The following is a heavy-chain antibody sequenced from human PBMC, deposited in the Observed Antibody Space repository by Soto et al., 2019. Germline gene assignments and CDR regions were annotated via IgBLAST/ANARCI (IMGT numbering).Heavy chain of an antibody. CDR2: IYYSGGT. J-gene: IGHJ6*02. Sequence: QVQLQESGPGLVKPSETLSLTCTVSGGSVSSGSYYWSWIRQPPGKGLEWIGYIYYSGGTNYNPSLKSRVTITVDTSKNQFSLKLSSVTAADTVVYYCARDTAMDDFYYYYYGMDVWGQGTTVTVSS. D-gene: IGHD5-18*01. CDR3: ARDTAMDDFYYYYYGMDV. V-gene: IGHV4-61*01. CDR1: GGSVSSGSYY.